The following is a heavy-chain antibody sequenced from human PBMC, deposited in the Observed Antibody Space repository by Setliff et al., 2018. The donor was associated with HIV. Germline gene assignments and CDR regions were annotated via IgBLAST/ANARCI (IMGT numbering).Heavy chain of an antibody. Sequence: KASETLSLTCSVSGDSIGGSGDYWSWVRQPAGKRPEWIGHIYVTGSTAYKPYLRGRATISLDTSKNQFSLKLTSVTAADTAVYFCARLSTGDLRLFEYWGHGALVTVSS. CDR2: IYVTGST. CDR1: GDSIGGSGDY. CDR3: ARLSTGDLRLFEY. D-gene: IGHD4-17*01. J-gene: IGHJ4*01. V-gene: IGHV4-61*09.